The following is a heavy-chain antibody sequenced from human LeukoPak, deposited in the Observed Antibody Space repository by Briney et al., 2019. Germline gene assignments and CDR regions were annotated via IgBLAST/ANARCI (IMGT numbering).Heavy chain of an antibody. J-gene: IGHJ4*02. Sequence: SVKVSCKASGGTFSSYAISWVRQAPGQGLEWMGGIIPIFGTANYAQKFQGRATITADESTSTAYMELSSLRSEDTAVYYCARQNYYYGSGTYHAIDYWGQGTLVTVSS. D-gene: IGHD3-10*01. CDR1: GGTFSSYA. CDR3: ARQNYYYGSGTYHAIDY. V-gene: IGHV1-69*13. CDR2: IIPIFGTA.